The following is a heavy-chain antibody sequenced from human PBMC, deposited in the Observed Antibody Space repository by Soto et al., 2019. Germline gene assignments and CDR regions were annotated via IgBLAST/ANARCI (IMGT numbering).Heavy chain of an antibody. Sequence: SETLSLTCAVYGASFIGYYWSWIRQPPGKGLEGIGEFNHSGGTNYNPSLKSRVTISVDTSKNHFSRNLSSVTAADTAVYYCARRLDVWGQGTTVTVSS. CDR1: GASFIGYY. V-gene: IGHV4-34*01. CDR3: ARRLDV. J-gene: IGHJ6*02. CDR2: FNHSGGT.